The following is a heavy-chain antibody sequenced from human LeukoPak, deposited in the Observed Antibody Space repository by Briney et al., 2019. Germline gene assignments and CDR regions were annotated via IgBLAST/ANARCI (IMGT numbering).Heavy chain of an antibody. J-gene: IGHJ3*01. CDR1: EFHFSTHG. V-gene: IGHV3-23*01. CDR3: VRDLDWGAFDV. D-gene: IGHD3/OR15-3a*01. Sequence: GGTLTLSRAASEFHFSTHGMNWVRQAPGKGLEWVSGVSPSGDITYYADSVMGRFTISRDNRKRTVSLQMNSLRAEDTALYYCVRDLDWGAFDVWGQGTMVTVSS. CDR2: VSPSGDIT.